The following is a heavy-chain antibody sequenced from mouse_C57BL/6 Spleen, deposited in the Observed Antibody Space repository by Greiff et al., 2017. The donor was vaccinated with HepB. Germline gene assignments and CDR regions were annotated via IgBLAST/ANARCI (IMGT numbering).Heavy chain of an antibody. Sequence: QVHVKQSGAELVKPGASVKISCKASGYAFSSYWMNWVKQRPGKGLEWIGQIYPGDGDTNYNGKFKGKATLTADKSSSTAYMQLSSLTSEASAVYFGARSEYGNCDYWGQGTTLTVSS. V-gene: IGHV1-80*01. D-gene: IGHD2-1*01. J-gene: IGHJ2*01. CDR1: GYAFSSYW. CDR2: IYPGDGDT. CDR3: ARSEYGNCDY.